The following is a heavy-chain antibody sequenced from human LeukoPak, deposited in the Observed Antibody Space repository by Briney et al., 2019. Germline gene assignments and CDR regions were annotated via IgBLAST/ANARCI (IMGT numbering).Heavy chain of an antibody. CDR3: AKEGYYDSSGCIDY. Sequence: SGGSLRLSCAASGFTFSSYGMHWVRQARGKGLEWVAVISYDGSNKYYADSVKGRFTISRDNSKNTLYLQMNSLRAEDTAVYYCAKEGYYDSSGCIDYWGQGTLVTVSS. V-gene: IGHV3-30*18. J-gene: IGHJ4*02. CDR1: GFTFSSYG. CDR2: ISYDGSNK. D-gene: IGHD3-22*01.